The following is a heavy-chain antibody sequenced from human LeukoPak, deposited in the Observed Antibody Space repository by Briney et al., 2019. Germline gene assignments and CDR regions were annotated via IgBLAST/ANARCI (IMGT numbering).Heavy chain of an antibody. D-gene: IGHD3-10*01. CDR2: IWYDGSNK. J-gene: IGHJ6*02. Sequence: GGSLRLSCAASGFTFSSYGMHWVRQAPGKGLEWVAVIWYDGSNKYYADSVKGRFTISRDNSKNTLYLQMNSLRAEDTAVYYCARDPGKYYYGSGSYRIYYYGMDVWGQGTTVTVPS. CDR1: GFTFSSYG. V-gene: IGHV3-33*01. CDR3: ARDPGKYYYGSGSYRIYYYGMDV.